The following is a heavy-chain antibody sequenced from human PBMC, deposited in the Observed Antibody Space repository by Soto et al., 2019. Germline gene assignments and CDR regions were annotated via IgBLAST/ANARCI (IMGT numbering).Heavy chain of an antibody. J-gene: IGHJ5*02. Sequence: QVQLVQSGTEVKKPGASVKVSCKTSGYTFTNFGISWVRQAPGQGLEWMGWISAFNGHTHHAQKFQGRVTLTTDTSTPTAFLVLRSPRSDETAVYYCALEPPRATAGLNYFDPWGQGTLVSVSS. CDR1: GYTFTNFG. CDR3: ALEPPRATAGLNYFDP. D-gene: IGHD6-13*01. V-gene: IGHV1-18*01. CDR2: ISAFNGHT.